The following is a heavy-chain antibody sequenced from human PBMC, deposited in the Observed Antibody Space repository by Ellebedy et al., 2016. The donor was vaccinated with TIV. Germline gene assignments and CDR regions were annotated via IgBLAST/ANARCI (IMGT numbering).Heavy chain of an antibody. CDR3: ARHEVLWFGSFDT. J-gene: IGHJ4*02. CDR2: IYPDDSDT. CDR1: GYTFTNSW. D-gene: IGHD3-10*01. Sequence: ASVKVSCKGSGYTFTNSWIGWVRQMPGKGLEWMGIIYPDDSDTRYNPSFQGLVTLSADKSITTAYLQWNSLKASDTAMYYCARHEVLWFGSFDTWGQGTPVTVSS. V-gene: IGHV5-51*01.